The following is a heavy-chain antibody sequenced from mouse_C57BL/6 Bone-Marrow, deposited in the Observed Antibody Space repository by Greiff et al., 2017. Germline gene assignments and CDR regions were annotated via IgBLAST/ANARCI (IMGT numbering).Heavy chain of an antibody. CDR1: GYTFTSYW. CDR3: ARRGRSWYFDV. D-gene: IGHD1-1*01. Sequence: QVHVKQPGAELVKPGASVKLSCKASGYTFTSYWMHWVKQRPGRGLEWIGRIDPNSGGTKYNEKFKSKATLTVDKPSSTAYMQLSSLTSEDSAVYYCARRGRSWYFDVWGTGTTVTVSS. CDR2: IDPNSGGT. J-gene: IGHJ1*03. V-gene: IGHV1-72*01.